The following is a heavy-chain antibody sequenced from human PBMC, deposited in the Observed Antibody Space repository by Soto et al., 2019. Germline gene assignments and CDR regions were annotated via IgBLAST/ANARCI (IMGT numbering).Heavy chain of an antibody. CDR1: GGSISSGGYS. Sequence: LSXNCAVSGGSISSGGYSWSWIRQPPGKGLEWIGYIYHSGSTYYNPSLKSRVTISVDRSKNQFSLKLSSVTAADTAVYYCARSDKNWFDPWGQGTLVTVSS. CDR3: ARSDKNWFDP. V-gene: IGHV4-30-2*01. J-gene: IGHJ5*02. CDR2: IYHSGST. D-gene: IGHD2-21*02.